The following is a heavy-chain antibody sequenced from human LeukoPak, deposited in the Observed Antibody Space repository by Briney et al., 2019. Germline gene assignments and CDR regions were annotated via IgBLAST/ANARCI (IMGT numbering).Heavy chain of an antibody. Sequence: SETLSLTCAVYGGSFRGYYWSWIRQPPGKGLEWIGEINHSGSTNYNPSLKSRVTISVDTSKNQFSLKLSSVTAADTAVYYCARGGWYDYWGQGTLVTVSS. J-gene: IGHJ4*02. CDR2: INHSGST. CDR3: ARGGWYDY. D-gene: IGHD6-19*01. CDR1: GGSFRGYY. V-gene: IGHV4-34*01.